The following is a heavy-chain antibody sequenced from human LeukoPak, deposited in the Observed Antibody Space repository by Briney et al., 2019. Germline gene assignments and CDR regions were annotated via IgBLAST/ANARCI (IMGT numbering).Heavy chain of an antibody. V-gene: IGHV3-15*01. CDR2: IKSKTDGGTT. CDR3: TTAAEYNYDSSAYYQYDY. CDR1: GFTFSNAW. Sequence: GGSLRLSCAASGFTFSNAWMSWVRQASGKGLEWVGRIKSKTDGGTTDYAAPVKGRFTISRDDSKNTVYLQMNSLRAEDTAVYYCTTAAEYNYDSSAYYQYDYWGQGTLVTVSS. J-gene: IGHJ4*02. D-gene: IGHD3-22*01.